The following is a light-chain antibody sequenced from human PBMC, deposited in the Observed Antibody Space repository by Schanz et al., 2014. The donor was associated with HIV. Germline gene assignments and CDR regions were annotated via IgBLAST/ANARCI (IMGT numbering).Light chain of an antibody. J-gene: IGLJ3*02. V-gene: IGLV2-8*01. CDR2: EVS. Sequence: QSALTQPPSASGSPGQSVTLSCTETSGDIGYYVSWYQQHPGKAPKLMIYEVSKRPSGVPDRFSGSKSGNTASLTISGLQAEDEGDYYCCSCTNTNTWVFGGGTKLTVL. CDR3: CSCTNTNTWV. CDR1: SGDIGYY.